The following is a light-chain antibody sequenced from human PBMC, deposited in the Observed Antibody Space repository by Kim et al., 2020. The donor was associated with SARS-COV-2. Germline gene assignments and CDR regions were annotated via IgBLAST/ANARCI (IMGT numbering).Light chain of an antibody. CDR2: GAS. CDR1: QSVRYSY. Sequence: APGERTALSCRAGQSVRYSYLAWYQQNPGQTLRLLIFGASTRAIGIPDRFSGSGSGTDFTLTISRLEPDDFAVYYCQQYGTSPLTFGGGTKVDIK. V-gene: IGKV3-20*01. CDR3: QQYGTSPLT. J-gene: IGKJ4*01.